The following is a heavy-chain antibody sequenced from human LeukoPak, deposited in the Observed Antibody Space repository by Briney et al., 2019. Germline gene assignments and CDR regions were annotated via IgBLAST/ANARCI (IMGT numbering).Heavy chain of an antibody. D-gene: IGHD6-19*01. J-gene: IGHJ4*02. CDR3: ATNGPGIAVAGYVDY. V-gene: IGHV3-30-3*01. Sequence: PGGSLRLSCAASGFTISGYAMHWVRQAPGKGLEWVAVISYDGSNDYYADSVKGRFTISRDNSKNTLYLQMNSLRAEDTAVYYCATNGPGIAVAGYVDYWGQGTLVTVSS. CDR1: GFTISGYA. CDR2: ISYDGSND.